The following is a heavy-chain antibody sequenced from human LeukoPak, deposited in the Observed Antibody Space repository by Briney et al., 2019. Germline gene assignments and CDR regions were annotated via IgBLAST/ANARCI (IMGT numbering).Heavy chain of an antibody. CDR1: GFTFSSYS. Sequence: PGGSLRLSCAASGFTFSSYSMNWLRQAPGKGLKWVSSISSSSSYIYYADSVKGRFTISRDNPKNSLYLQMNSLRAEDTAVYYCARDAAGESSGWYADWYFDLWGRGTVVTVSS. V-gene: IGHV3-21*01. J-gene: IGHJ2*01. D-gene: IGHD6-19*01. CDR2: ISSSSSYI. CDR3: ARDAAGESSGWYADWYFDL.